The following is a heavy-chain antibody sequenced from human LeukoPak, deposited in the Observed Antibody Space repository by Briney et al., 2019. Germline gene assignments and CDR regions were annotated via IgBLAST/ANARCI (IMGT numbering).Heavy chain of an antibody. J-gene: IGHJ4*02. CDR2: ISAYNGNT. D-gene: IGHD2-21*02. Sequence: GASVKVSCKASGYTFTSYDINWVRQAPGQGLEWMGWISAYNGNTNYAQKLQGRVTMTTDTSTSTAYMELRSLRSDDTAVYYCARDLDCGGDCYIGNFDYWGQGTLVTVSS. V-gene: IGHV1-18*01. CDR1: GYTFTSYD. CDR3: ARDLDCGGDCYIGNFDY.